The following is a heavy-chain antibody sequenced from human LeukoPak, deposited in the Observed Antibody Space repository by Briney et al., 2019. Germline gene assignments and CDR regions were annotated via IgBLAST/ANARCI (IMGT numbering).Heavy chain of an antibody. V-gene: IGHV3-33*01. CDR2: IWYDGSNK. J-gene: IGHJ4*02. CDR3: ARPEVGGGQFDY. Sequence: GGPLRLSCAACGFTFNSYGMHWLRQAPGKGLEWVAVIWYDGSNKYYADSVKCRFTISRENSKNTLYLQMNSLRAEDTAVYYCARPEVGGGQFDYWGQGTLVTVSS. D-gene: IGHD3-16*01. CDR1: GFTFNSYG.